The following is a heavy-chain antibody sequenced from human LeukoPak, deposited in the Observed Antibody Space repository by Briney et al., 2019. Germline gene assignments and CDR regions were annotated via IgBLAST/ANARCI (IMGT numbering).Heavy chain of an antibody. CDR1: GGSFSGYY. Sequence: SETLSLTCAVYGGSFSGYYWSWIRQPPGKGLEWIGEINHSGSTNYNPSLKSRVTISVDTSKNQFSLKLSSVTAADTALYYCAKDRIASLGELSSYDYWGQGALVTVSS. J-gene: IGHJ4*02. D-gene: IGHD3-16*02. CDR2: INHSGST. CDR3: AKDRIASLGELSSYDY. V-gene: IGHV4-34*01.